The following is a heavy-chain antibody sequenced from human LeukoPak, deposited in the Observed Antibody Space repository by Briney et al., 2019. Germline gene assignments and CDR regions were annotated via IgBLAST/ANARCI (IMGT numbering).Heavy chain of an antibody. CDR2: ISGSGGST. D-gene: IGHD1-26*01. CDR3: AKDLYSGSYFDY. CDR1: GFTFSSYG. Sequence: GGSLRLSCAASGFTFSSYGMSWVRQAPGKGLEWVSAISGSGGSTYYADSVKGRFTISRDNSKNTLYLQMNSLRAEDTAVYYCAKDLYSGSYFDYWGQGTLVTVSS. J-gene: IGHJ4*02. V-gene: IGHV3-23*01.